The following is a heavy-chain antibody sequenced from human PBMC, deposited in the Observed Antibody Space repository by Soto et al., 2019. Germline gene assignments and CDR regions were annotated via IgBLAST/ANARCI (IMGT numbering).Heavy chain of an antibody. CDR2: IHNGGST. J-gene: IGHJ4*02. CDR1: GGSISDHY. Sequence: SETLSLTCTVSGGSISDHYYMWIRQSPGKGREYIGYIHNGGSTNYNPSLKSRVIISVDTSKNQFSLKLTSVTAADTAVYYGAGHMETSGNESFDYWGQGTLVTVSS. D-gene: IGHD1-1*01. V-gene: IGHV4-59*11. CDR3: AGHMETSGNESFDY.